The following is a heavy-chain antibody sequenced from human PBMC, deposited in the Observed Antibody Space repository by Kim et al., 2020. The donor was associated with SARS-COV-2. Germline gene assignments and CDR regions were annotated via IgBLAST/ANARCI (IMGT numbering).Heavy chain of an antibody. V-gene: IGHV3-30-3*01. J-gene: IGHJ1*01. CDR3: ARAWTDIVVVPAARYFQH. CDR2: ISYDGSNK. CDR1: GFTFSSYA. Sequence: GGSLRLSCAASGFTFSSYAMHWVRQAPGKGLEWVAVISYDGSNKYYADSVKGRFTISRDNSKNTLYLQMNSLRAEDTAVYYCARAWTDIVVVPAARYFQHWGQGTLVTVSS. D-gene: IGHD2-2*01.